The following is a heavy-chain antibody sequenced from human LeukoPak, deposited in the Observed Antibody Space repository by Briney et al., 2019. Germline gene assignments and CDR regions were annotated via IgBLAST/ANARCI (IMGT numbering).Heavy chain of an antibody. D-gene: IGHD2-2*01. CDR1: GYSISSGYY. J-gene: IGHJ3*02. Sequence: PSETLSLTCAVSGYSISSGYYWGWIRQPPGKGLEWIGSIYHSGSTYYNPSLKSRVTISVDTSKNQFSLKLSSVTAADTAVYYCASGEVVPAAIDAFDIWGQGTMVTVSS. CDR2: IYHSGST. CDR3: ASGEVVPAAIDAFDI. V-gene: IGHV4-38-2*01.